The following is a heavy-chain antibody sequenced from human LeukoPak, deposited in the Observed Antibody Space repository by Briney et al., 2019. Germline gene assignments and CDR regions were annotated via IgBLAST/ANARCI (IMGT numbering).Heavy chain of an antibody. Sequence: GGSLRLSCSASGFIFSSYSMQWVRQAPGKGLEWVAMISYDGSSTYYADSVKGRFTISRDSSQNTLYPQMNSLRSDDTAVYYCARTYYGSGSYSWFDPWGQGTLVSVSS. D-gene: IGHD3-10*01. V-gene: IGHV3-30-3*01. CDR2: ISYDGSST. CDR1: GFIFSSYS. CDR3: ARTYYGSGSYSWFDP. J-gene: IGHJ5*02.